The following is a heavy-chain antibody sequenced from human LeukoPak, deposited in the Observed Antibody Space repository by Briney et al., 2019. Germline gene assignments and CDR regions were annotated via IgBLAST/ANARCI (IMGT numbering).Heavy chain of an antibody. V-gene: IGHV4-30-2*06. Sequence: SQTLSLTCTVSGGSISSGGYYWSWIRQSPGKGLEWIGYIYHSGSTYYNPSLKSRVTISVDRSKNQFSLKLSSVTAADTAVYYCARKITIFGVVILTPMDVWGKGTTVTVSS. J-gene: IGHJ6*04. CDR3: ARKITIFGVVILTPMDV. CDR1: GGSISSGGYY. D-gene: IGHD3-3*01. CDR2: IYHSGST.